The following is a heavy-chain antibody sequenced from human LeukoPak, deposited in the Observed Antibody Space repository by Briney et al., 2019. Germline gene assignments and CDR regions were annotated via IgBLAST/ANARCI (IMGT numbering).Heavy chain of an antibody. Sequence: GGSLRLSCAASGFTFNNYGMSWVRQAPGKGLEWVSGISGSGSTTYHADSVKGRFTISRDNSKNTLYLQIDSLRAEDTAVYYCTIGPRQKGGRNTYWGQGTLVTVSS. D-gene: IGHD2-15*01. J-gene: IGHJ4*02. CDR3: TIGPRQKGGRNTY. V-gene: IGHV3-23*01. CDR2: ISGSGSTT. CDR1: GFTFNNYG.